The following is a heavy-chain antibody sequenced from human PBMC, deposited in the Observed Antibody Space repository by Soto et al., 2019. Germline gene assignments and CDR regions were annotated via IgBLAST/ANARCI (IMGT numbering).Heavy chain of an antibody. CDR3: ARGFWSGLEPHYYYYGMDV. CDR1: GDSVSSNSAA. Sequence: SQTLSLTCAISGDSVSSNSAAWNWIRQSPSRGLEWLGRTYYGSKWYNDYAVSVKSRITINPDTSKNQFSLQLNSVTPEDTAVYYCARGFWSGLEPHYYYYGMDVWGQGTTVTVSS. V-gene: IGHV6-1*01. D-gene: IGHD1-1*01. J-gene: IGHJ6*02. CDR2: TYYGSKWYN.